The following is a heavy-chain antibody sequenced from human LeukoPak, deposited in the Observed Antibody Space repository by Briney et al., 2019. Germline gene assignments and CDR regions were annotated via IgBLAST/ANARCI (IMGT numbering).Heavy chain of an antibody. CDR3: ARQLYYDSSGYCDY. CDR1: GSTFTTYW. V-gene: IGHV5-51*01. CDR2: IYPGDSDT. J-gene: IGHJ4*02. Sequence: GESLKISCQGSGSTFTTYWIGWVRQLPGKGLEWMGIIYPGDSDTRYSPSFQGQVTISADKSISTAYLQWSSLKASDTAMYYCARQLYYDSSGYCDYWGQGTLVTVSS. D-gene: IGHD3-22*01.